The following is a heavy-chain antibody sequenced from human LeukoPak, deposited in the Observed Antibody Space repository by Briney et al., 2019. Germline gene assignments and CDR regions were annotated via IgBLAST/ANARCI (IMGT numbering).Heavy chain of an antibody. V-gene: IGHV1-69*13. CDR2: IIPIFGTS. J-gene: IGHJ4*02. D-gene: IGHD6-19*01. CDR3: ARYYSGWYYFDY. Sequence: GASVKVSCKASRGTFSSYAISWVRQAPGQGLEWMGGIIPIFGTSNYAQKFQGRVTITADESTSTAYMELSSLRSEDTAVYYCARYYSGWYYFDYWGQGTLVTVSS. CDR1: RGTFSSYA.